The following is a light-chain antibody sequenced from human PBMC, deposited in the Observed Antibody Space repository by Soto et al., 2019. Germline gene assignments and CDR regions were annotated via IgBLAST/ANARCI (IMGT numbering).Light chain of an antibody. CDR3: SSYTSTTTRVV. J-gene: IGLJ2*01. CDR1: SSDIGYYNY. V-gene: IGLV2-14*01. Sequence: QSALTQPASVSGSPGQWITISCTGTSSDIGYYNYVSWYQQDPGKAPKLIIYEVSNRPSGVSNRFSGSKSGNTASLTISGLQAEDEADYYCSSYTSTTTRVVFGGGTKVTVL. CDR2: EVS.